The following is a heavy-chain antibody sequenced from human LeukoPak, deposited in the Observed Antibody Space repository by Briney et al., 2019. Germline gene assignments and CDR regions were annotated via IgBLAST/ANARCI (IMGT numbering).Heavy chain of an antibody. D-gene: IGHD3-22*01. V-gene: IGHV3-21*01. CDR2: ISSSSSYI. CDR1: GFTFSSYS. CDR3: ARDAYDSSGYSGAVDY. J-gene: IGHJ4*02. Sequence: GGSLRLSCAASGFTFSSYSMNWVRQAPGKGLEWVSSISSSSSYIYYADSVKGRFTISRDNAKSSLYLQMNSLRAEDTAVYYCARDAYDSSGYSGAVDYWGQGTLVTVSS.